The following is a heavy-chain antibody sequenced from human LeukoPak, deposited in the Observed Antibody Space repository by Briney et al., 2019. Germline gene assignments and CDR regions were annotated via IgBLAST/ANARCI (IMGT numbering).Heavy chain of an antibody. CDR2: IYYSGST. V-gene: IGHV4-34*01. Sequence: SETLSLTCAVYGGSFSGYYWGWIRQPPGKGLEWIGSIYYSGSTYYNPSLKSRVTISVDTSKNQFSLKLSSVTAADTAVYYCARGGGAVVVAATRGGSWFDPWGQGTLVTVSS. J-gene: IGHJ5*02. CDR3: ARGGGAVVVAATRGGSWFDP. CDR1: GGSFSGYY. D-gene: IGHD2-15*01.